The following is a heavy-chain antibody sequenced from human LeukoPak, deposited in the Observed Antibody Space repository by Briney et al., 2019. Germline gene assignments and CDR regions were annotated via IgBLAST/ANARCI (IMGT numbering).Heavy chain of an antibody. CDR2: IYYSGST. Sequence: PSETLSLTCTVSGGSISSGGYYWSWIRQHPGKGLEWIGYIYYSGSTYYNPSLKSRVTISVDTSKDRFSLKLSSVAAAATAVYYSARGPSSFGGVIVAPYYYGMDVWGQGTTVTVSS. D-gene: IGHD3-16*02. CDR3: ARGPSSFGGVIVAPYYYGMDV. CDR1: GGSISSGGYY. V-gene: IGHV4-31*03. J-gene: IGHJ6*02.